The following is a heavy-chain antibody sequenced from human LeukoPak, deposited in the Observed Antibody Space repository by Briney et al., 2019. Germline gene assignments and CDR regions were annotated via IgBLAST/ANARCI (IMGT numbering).Heavy chain of an antibody. D-gene: IGHD3-10*01. CDR3: ARDMHDGSGSSSDFDY. J-gene: IGHJ4*02. CDR1: GFTFSSYW. Sequence: GGSLRLSCAASGFTFSSYWMHWVRQAPGKGLVWVSRINSDGSGTSYADSVKGRLTISRDNAKNTLYLQMNSLRAEDTAVYYCARDMHDGSGSSSDFDYWGQGTLVTVSS. V-gene: IGHV3-74*01. CDR2: INSDGSGT.